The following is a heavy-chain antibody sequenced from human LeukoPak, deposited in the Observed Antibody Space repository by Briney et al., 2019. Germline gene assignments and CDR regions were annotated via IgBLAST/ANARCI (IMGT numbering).Heavy chain of an antibody. CDR1: GFTFSSYE. D-gene: IGHD5-24*01. V-gene: IGHV3-48*03. J-gene: IGHJ5*02. Sequence: GGSLRLSCAASGFTFSSYEMNWVRQAPGKGLEWVSYISGSGSTMYYADSVKGRFTISRDNAKHSLYLQMNSLRAEDTAGYHCARAPLVLQYRWWFDPWGQGTLVIVSS. CDR3: ARAPLVLQYRWWFDP. CDR2: ISGSGSTM.